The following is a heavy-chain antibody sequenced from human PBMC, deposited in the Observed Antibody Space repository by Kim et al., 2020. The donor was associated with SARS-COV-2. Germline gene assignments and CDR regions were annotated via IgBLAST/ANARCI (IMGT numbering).Heavy chain of an antibody. CDR2: GTT. Sequence: GTTHHNPSLKSRDTLSITTSKNQLSLKLSSVTTADTAVYYCAGGGGSPDYWGQGILVTVSS. CDR3: AGGGGSPDY. D-gene: IGHD1-26*01. J-gene: IGHJ4*02. V-gene: IGHV4-59*09.